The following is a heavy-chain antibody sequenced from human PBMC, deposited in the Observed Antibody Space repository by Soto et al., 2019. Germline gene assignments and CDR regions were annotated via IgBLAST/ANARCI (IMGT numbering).Heavy chain of an antibody. D-gene: IGHD6-13*01. J-gene: IGHJ4*02. CDR2: MNPNSGNT. V-gene: IGHV1-8*01. CDR3: ARGRQSSSWSVDY. Sequence: WVXQATGQGLELMGWMNPNSGNTGYAQKFQGRVTMTRNTSISTAYMELSSLRSEDTAVYYCARGRQSSSWSVDYWGQGTLVTVSS.